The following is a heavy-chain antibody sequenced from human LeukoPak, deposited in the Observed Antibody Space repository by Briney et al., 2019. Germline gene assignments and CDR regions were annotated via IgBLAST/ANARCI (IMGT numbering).Heavy chain of an antibody. D-gene: IGHD1-26*01. V-gene: IGHV3-21*01. CDR3: ARDTEIVGATGGY. CDR1: GFTFSSYA. CDR2: ISSSSYI. J-gene: IGHJ4*02. Sequence: GGSLRLSCAASGFTFSSYAMSWVRQAPGKGLEWVSSISSSSYIYYADSVKGRFTISRDNAKNSLYLQMNSLRAEDTAVYCCARDTEIVGATGGYWGQGTLVTVSS.